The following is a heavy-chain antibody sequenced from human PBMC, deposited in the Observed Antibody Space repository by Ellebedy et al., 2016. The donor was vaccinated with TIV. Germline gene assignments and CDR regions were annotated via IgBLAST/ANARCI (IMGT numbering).Heavy chain of an antibody. J-gene: IGHJ4*02. Sequence: PGGSLRLSCAASGFTFSAYSMTWVRQAPGKGLEWVSTIRSTSAGTYYADSVKGRFTISRDNSKNTLFLQMDSLSAEDTAVYYCAKRTKVGDATRFLDSWGQGTLVTVSS. CDR3: AKRTKVGDATRFLDS. V-gene: IGHV3-23*01. D-gene: IGHD1-26*01. CDR2: IRSTSAGT. CDR1: GFTFSAYS.